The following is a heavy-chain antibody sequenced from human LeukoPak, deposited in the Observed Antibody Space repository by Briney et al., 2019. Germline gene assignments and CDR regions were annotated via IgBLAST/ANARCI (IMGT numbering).Heavy chain of an antibody. CDR2: ISGSGGST. J-gene: IGHJ6*02. V-gene: IGHV3-23*01. CDR1: GFTFSSYA. CDR3: AKSKIPMGDYYYYGMDV. D-gene: IGHD1-26*01. Sequence: GGSLRLSCAASGFTFSSYAMSWVRQAPGKGLEWVSAISGSGGSTYYAYSVKGRFTISRDNSKTTLYLQMNSLRAEDTAVYYCAKSKIPMGDYYYYGMDVWGQGTTVTVSS.